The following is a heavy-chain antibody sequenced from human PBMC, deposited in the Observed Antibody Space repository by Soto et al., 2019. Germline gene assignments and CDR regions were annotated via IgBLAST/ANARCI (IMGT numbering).Heavy chain of an antibody. V-gene: IGHV2-5*01. CDR1: GFSLSTSGVG. CDR3: ARRPRYSNYVDY. D-gene: IGHD4-4*01. Sequence: QITLKESGPTLVKPTQTLTLTCTFSGFSLSTSGVGVGWIRQPPEKALEWLALIYWNDDKRYSPSLKSRLTIAKDTSKNQVVLNMTNMDPVDTATYCCARRPRYSNYVDYWGQGTLVTVSS. J-gene: IGHJ4*02. CDR2: IYWNDDK.